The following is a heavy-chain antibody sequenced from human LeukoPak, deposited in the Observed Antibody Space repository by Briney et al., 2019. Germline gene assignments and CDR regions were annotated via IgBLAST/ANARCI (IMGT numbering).Heavy chain of an antibody. V-gene: IGHV1-69*06. CDR1: GGTFSSYA. J-gene: IGHJ4*02. D-gene: IGHD6-13*01. CDR3: ALGSSSWYGSIDY. Sequence: SVKVSCKASGGTFSSYAISWVRQAPGQGLEWMGGIIPIFGTANYAQKFQGRVTITADKSTSTAYMELSSLRSEDTAVYYCALGSSSWYGSIDYWGQGTLVTVSS. CDR2: IIPIFGTA.